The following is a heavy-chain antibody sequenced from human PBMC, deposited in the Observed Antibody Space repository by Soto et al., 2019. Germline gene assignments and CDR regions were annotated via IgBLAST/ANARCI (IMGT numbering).Heavy chain of an antibody. CDR3: AKDRTFGGVIVSPFDY. CDR2: ISGSGGST. CDR1: GFTFSSYA. J-gene: IGHJ4*02. V-gene: IGHV3-23*01. Sequence: EVQLLESGGDLVQPGGSLRLSCAASGFTFSSYAMSWVRQAPGKGLEWVSAISGSGGSTYYADSVKGRFTISRDNSKNTLYLQMNSLRAEDTAVYYCAKDRTFGGVIVSPFDYWGQGTLVTVSS. D-gene: IGHD3-16*02.